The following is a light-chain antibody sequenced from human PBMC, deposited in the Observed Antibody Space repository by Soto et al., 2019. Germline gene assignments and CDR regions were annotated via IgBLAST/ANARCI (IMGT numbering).Light chain of an antibody. Sequence: EIVMTQSPATLSLSPGERATLSCRASQSVSSSFAWYQQQPGQAPRLLIYGASCRATGIPARFSGSGSGTDFTLTISSLQSEDFAVYYCQQYNNWPSWTFGQGTKLEIK. J-gene: IGKJ1*01. V-gene: IGKV3D-15*01. CDR3: QQYNNWPSWT. CDR2: GAS. CDR1: QSVSSS.